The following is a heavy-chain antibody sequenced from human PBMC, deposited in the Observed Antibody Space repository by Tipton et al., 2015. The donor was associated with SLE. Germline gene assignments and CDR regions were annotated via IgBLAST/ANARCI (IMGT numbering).Heavy chain of an antibody. CDR1: GGPFSTYI. CDR2: IIPIFDAT. CDR3: ARGQYCGGDCYGPDWYDT. D-gene: IGHD2-21*01. Sequence: QSGPEVKKPGSSVKVSCKTSGGPFSTYIMSWVRQAPGQGLEWMGNIIPIFDATDYAETFQGRVTITTDESTSTAYMELRSLRFEDTAVYYCARGQYCGGDCYGPDWYDTWGQGTLVTVSS. V-gene: IGHV1-69*05. J-gene: IGHJ5*02.